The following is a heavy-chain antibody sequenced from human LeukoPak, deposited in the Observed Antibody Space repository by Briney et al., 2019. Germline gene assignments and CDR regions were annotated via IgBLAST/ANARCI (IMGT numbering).Heavy chain of an antibody. CDR3: ARDRSYIMDV. D-gene: IGHD4-11*01. J-gene: IGHJ6*04. CDR2: IKSDGSST. V-gene: IGHV3-74*01. Sequence: GGSLRLSCAASGFSFSPYWMHWVRQAPGKGLVWLSLIKSDGSSTTYADSVKGRFTISRDNAKNTLYLQMNSLRAEDTAVYYCARDRSYIMDVWGKGTTVTVSS. CDR1: GFSFSPYW.